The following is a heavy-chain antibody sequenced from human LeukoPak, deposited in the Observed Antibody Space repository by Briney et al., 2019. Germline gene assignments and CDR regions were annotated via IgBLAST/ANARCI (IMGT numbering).Heavy chain of an antibody. CDR3: TREVWGSTFPDY. J-gene: IGHJ4*02. CDR1: GYSISSGYY. Sequence: SETLSLTCNVSGYSISSGYYWGWNRQPPGKGLEWIGSIYHSGSTYYNPSLKSRVTISVDTSKNQVSLKMTSVTAADTAVYYCTREVWGSTFPDYWGQGTLVTVSS. CDR2: IYHSGST. D-gene: IGHD7-27*01. V-gene: IGHV4-38-2*02.